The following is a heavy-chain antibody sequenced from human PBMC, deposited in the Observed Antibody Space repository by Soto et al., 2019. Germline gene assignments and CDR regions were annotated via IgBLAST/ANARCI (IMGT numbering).Heavy chain of an antibody. CDR2: FDPEDGET. D-gene: IGHD3-22*01. CDR1: GYTLTELS. J-gene: IGHJ4*02. V-gene: IGHV1-24*01. Sequence: GASVKVSCKVSGYTLTELSIHWVRQAPGKGLEWMGGFDPEDGETIYAQKFQGRVTMTEDTSTDTAYMELSSLRSEDTAVYYCATLRGPDYYDSSGYTYYLDYWGQGTLVTVSS. CDR3: ATLRGPDYYDSSGYTYYLDY.